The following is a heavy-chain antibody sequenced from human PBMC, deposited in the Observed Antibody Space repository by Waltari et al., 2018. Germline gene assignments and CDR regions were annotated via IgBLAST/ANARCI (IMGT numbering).Heavy chain of an antibody. CDR1: GYTFTSYA. CDR3: ARMHLSYYYDSSGLNWFDP. J-gene: IGHJ5*02. CDR2: INAGNGNT. Sequence: QVQLVQSGAEVKKPGASVKVSCKASGYTFTSYAMHWVRQAPGQRLEWMGWINAGNGNTKYSQKFQGRVTITRDTSASTAYMELSSLRSEDTAVYYCARMHLSYYYDSSGLNWFDPWGQGTLVTVSS. V-gene: IGHV1-3*01. D-gene: IGHD3-22*01.